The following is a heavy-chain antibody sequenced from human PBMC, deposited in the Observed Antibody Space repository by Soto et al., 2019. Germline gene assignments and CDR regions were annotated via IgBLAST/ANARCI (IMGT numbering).Heavy chain of an antibody. CDR3: ARHAVVVVPAATGGYYYYMDV. D-gene: IGHD2-2*01. J-gene: IGHJ6*03. V-gene: IGHV4-59*08. CDR2: IYYSGST. Sequence: SEMLSLTCTVSGGSISSYYWRWIRQPPGKGLEWIGYIYYSGSTNYNPSLKSRVTISVDTSKNQFSLKLSSVTAADTAVYYCARHAVVVVPAATGGYYYYMDVWGKGTTVTVSS. CDR1: GGSISSYY.